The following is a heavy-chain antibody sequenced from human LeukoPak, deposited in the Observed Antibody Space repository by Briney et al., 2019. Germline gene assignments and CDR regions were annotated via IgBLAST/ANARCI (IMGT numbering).Heavy chain of an antibody. Sequence: ASVKVSCKASGGTFSSYAISWVRQAPGQGLEWMGWISAYNGNTNYAQKLQGRVTMTTDTSTSTAYMELRSLRSDDTAVYYCARVGYDSSGYYPNWFDPWGQGTLVTVSS. D-gene: IGHD3-22*01. J-gene: IGHJ5*02. V-gene: IGHV1-18*01. CDR2: ISAYNGNT. CDR3: ARVGYDSSGYYPNWFDP. CDR1: GGTFSSYA.